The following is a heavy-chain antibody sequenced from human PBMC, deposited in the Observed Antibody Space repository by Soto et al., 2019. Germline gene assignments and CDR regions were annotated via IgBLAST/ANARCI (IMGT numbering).Heavy chain of an antibody. CDR3: ARAMDYDFWSGYAFDY. V-gene: IGHV3-48*01. CDR2: ISSSSSTI. D-gene: IGHD3-3*01. CDR1: GCTFSSYS. J-gene: IGHJ4*02. Sequence: GGSLRLSCAASGCTFSSYSMNWVRQAPGKGLEWVSYISSSSSTIYYADSVKGRFTISRDNAKNSLYLQMNSLRAEDTAVYYCARAMDYDFWSGYAFDYWGQGTLVTVSS.